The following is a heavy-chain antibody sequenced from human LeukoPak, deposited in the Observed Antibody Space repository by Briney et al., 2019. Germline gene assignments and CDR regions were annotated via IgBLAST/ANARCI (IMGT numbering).Heavy chain of an antibody. CDR1: GYSISSGYY. J-gene: IGHJ5*02. CDR2: IYHSGST. D-gene: IGHD4-23*01. Sequence: SETLSLTCAVSGYSISSGYYWGWIRQPPGKGLEWIGSIYHSGSTYYNPSLKSRVTISVDTSKNQFSLKLSSVTAADTAVYYCARHGGVTQGADWFDPWGREPWSPSPQ. CDR3: ARHGGVTQGADWFDP. V-gene: IGHV4-38-2*01.